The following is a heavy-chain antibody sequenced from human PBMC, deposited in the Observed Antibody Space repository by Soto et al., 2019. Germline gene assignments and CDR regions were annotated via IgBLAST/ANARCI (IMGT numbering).Heavy chain of an antibody. CDR1: GFTLSDNA. J-gene: IGHJ6*02. D-gene: IGHD3-3*01. Sequence: PGGSLRLSCAASGFTLSDNAMSWFRQAPGKGLEWVGFIRSKAYGGTTEYAASVKGRFTISRDDSKSIAYLQMNSLKTEDTAVYYCTRSTIFGVVSNYGMDVWGQGTTVTVS. CDR2: IRSKAYGGTT. CDR3: TRSTIFGVVSNYGMDV. V-gene: IGHV3-49*03.